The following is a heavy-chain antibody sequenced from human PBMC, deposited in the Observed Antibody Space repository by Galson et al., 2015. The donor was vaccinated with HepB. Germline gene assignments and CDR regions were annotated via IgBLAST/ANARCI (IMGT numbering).Heavy chain of an antibody. CDR3: ARVKYYYGSGSYYYFDY. J-gene: IGHJ4*02. Sequence: SLRLSCAASGFTFTSYWMHWVRQAPGKGLVWVSRINSDGSSTSYADSVKGRFTISRDNAKNTLYLQMNSLRAEDTAVYYCARVKYYYGSGSYYYFDYWGQGTLVTVSS. D-gene: IGHD3-10*01. V-gene: IGHV3-74*01. CDR1: GFTFTSYW. CDR2: INSDGSST.